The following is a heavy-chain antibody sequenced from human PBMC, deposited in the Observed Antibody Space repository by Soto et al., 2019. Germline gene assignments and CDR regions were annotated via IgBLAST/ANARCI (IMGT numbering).Heavy chain of an antibody. Sequence: GGSLRLSYAASGFTVSSNYMSWVRQGPGKGLEWVSILYASGTTYYADSVEGRFTISRDDSKNTLFLQMDSLRADDTAVYYCARARDIRVVRDAFDVWGQGTMVTVSS. D-gene: IGHD2-21*01. V-gene: IGHV3-53*01. CDR1: GFTVSSNY. CDR3: ARARDIRVVRDAFDV. J-gene: IGHJ3*01. CDR2: LYASGTT.